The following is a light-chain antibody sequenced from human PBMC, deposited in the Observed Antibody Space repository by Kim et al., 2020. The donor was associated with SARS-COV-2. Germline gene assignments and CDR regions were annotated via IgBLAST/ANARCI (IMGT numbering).Light chain of an antibody. V-gene: IGKV3-11*01. CDR1: QSVSTY. CDR3: QQRSTWPLT. J-gene: IGKJ4*01. Sequence: EIVLTQSPAPLSLSPGERATLSCRTSQSVSTYLAWYQQRPGQAPRLLIYDSSNRAAGIPARFSGSGSRTDFTLTISSLEPEDFAVYYCQQRSTWPLTFGGGTKVDIK. CDR2: DSS.